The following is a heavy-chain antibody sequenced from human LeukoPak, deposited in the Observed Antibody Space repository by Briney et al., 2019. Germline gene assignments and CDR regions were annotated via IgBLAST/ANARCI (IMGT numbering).Heavy chain of an antibody. Sequence: QAGGSLRLSCAASGFTFSSYAMHWVRQAPGKGLEWVAVISYDGSNKYYADSVKGRFTISRDNSKNTLYLQMNSLRAEDTAVYYCARSRSQYSSSSTDYWGQGTLVTVSS. CDR3: ARSRSQYSSSSTDY. CDR2: ISYDGSNK. J-gene: IGHJ4*02. V-gene: IGHV3-30-3*01. D-gene: IGHD6-6*01. CDR1: GFTFSSYA.